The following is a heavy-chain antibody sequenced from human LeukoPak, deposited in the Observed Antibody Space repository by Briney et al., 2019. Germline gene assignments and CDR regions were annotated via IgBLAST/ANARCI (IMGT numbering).Heavy chain of an antibody. CDR1: GFTFSSYS. J-gene: IGHJ4*02. CDR3: ALKAVAGPWGY. V-gene: IGHV3-21*01. CDR2: ISSSSSYI. D-gene: IGHD6-19*01. Sequence: GGSLRLSCAASGFTFSSYSMNWIRQAPGKGLEWVSSISSSSSYIYYADSVKGRFTISRDNAKNSLYLQMNSLRAEDTAVYYCALKAVAGPWGYWGQGTLVTVSS.